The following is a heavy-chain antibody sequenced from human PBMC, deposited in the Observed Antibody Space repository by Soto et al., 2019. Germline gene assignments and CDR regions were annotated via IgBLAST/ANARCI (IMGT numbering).Heavy chain of an antibody. V-gene: IGHV3-23*01. Sequence: EVQLLESGGGLVQPGGSLRLSCAASGFTFGSYAMSWVRQAPGRGLDWVSGISGSGGSTYYADSVKGRFTISRDNSKNTLYLQMNSLRAEDTAVYYCAKDYRLAVAGWFDSWGQGTLVTVSS. CDR2: ISGSGGST. J-gene: IGHJ5*01. CDR3: AKDYRLAVAGWFDS. D-gene: IGHD6-19*01. CDR1: GFTFGSYA.